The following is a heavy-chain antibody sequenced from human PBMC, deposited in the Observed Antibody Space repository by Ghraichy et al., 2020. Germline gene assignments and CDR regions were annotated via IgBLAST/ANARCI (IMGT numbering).Heavy chain of an antibody. CDR3: TRGAGITMVRGGSDYYGMDV. Sequence: ASVKVSCKASGYTFTGYYMHWVRQAPGQGLEWMGWINPNSGGTNYAQKFQGWVTMTRDTSISTAYMELSRLRSDDTAVYYCTRGAGITMVRGGSDYYGMDVWGQGTTVTVSS. CDR1: GYTFTGYY. V-gene: IGHV1-2*04. CDR2: INPNSGGT. D-gene: IGHD3-10*01. J-gene: IGHJ6*02.